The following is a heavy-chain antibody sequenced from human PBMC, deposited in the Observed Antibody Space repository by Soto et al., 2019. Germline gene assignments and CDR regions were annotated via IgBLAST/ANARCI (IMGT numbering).Heavy chain of an antibody. CDR2: IYHSGST. J-gene: IGHJ5*02. CDR1: RGSISSSNW. V-gene: IGHV4-4*02. CDR3: ARVLRLLWFGELLNWFDP. Sequence: QVQLQESGPGLVKPSGTLSLTCAVSRGSISSSNWWSWVRQPPGKGLEWIGEIYHSGSTNYNPSLKSRVTISVDKSKNQFSLKLSSVTAADTAVYYCARVLRLLWFGELLNWFDPWGQGTLVTVSS. D-gene: IGHD3-10*01.